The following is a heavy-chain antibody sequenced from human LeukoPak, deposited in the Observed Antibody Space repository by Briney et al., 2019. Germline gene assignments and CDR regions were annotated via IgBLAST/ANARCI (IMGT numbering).Heavy chain of an antibody. V-gene: IGHV3-23*01. CDR1: GFTFSSYA. D-gene: IGHD4-17*01. CDR3: AKARDGDYSLYMDV. CDR2: ISGSGGST. J-gene: IGHJ6*03. Sequence: GGSLRLSCAASGFTFSSYAMSWVRQAPGKGLEWVSAISGSGGSTYYADSVKGRFTISRDNSKNTLYLQMNSLRAEDTAVYYCAKARDGDYSLYMDVWGKGTTVTVSS.